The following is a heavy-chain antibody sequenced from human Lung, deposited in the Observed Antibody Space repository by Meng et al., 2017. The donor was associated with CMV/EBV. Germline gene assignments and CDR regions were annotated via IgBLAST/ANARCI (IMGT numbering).Heavy chain of an antibody. J-gene: IGHJ5*02. V-gene: IGHV3-21*03. CDR2: ITSSSSYI. CDR1: GFSFSTYS. D-gene: IGHD6-19*01. CDR3: ARDGGSCWS. Sequence: GGSLRLSCAASGFSFSTYSMNWVRQTPGKGLEWVSSITSSSSYIFYADSVKGRFIISRDNAKNSLYLQMNSLKAEDTGVYYCARDGGSCWSWGQGTLVTVSS.